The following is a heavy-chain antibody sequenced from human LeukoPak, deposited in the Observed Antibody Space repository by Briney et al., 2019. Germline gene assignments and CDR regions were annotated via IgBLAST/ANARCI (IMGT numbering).Heavy chain of an antibody. CDR1: GGSFSGYY. J-gene: IGHJ5*02. CDR2: IYYSGST. Sequence: SETLSLTCAVYGGSFSGYYWGWIRQPPGKGLEWIGSIYYSGSTYYNPSLKSRVTISVDTSKNQFSLKLSSVTAADTAVYYCARPMTTVTPPWNWFDPWGQGTLVTVSS. D-gene: IGHD4-17*01. V-gene: IGHV4-39*01. CDR3: ARPMTTVTPPWNWFDP.